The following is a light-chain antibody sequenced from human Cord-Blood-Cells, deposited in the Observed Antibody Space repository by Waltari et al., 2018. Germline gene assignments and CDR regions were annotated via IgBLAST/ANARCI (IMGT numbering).Light chain of an antibody. CDR3: SSYAGSNNYV. J-gene: IGLJ1*01. Sequence: QSALTQPPSAYGSPGQSVTISCNETSRDVGGYTYVPWYQQHPGKAPKLMIYEVSKRPSGVPDRFSGSKSGNTASLSVSWLQAEDEADYYCSSYAGSNNYVFGTGTKVTVL. CDR1: SRDVGGYTY. CDR2: EVS. V-gene: IGLV2-8*01.